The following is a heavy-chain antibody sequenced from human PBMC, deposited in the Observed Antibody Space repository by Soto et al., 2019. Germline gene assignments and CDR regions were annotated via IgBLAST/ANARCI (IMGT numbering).Heavy chain of an antibody. CDR1: GYIFTTYW. V-gene: IGHV5-51*01. CDR2: IYPGESKT. Sequence: PGESLKISCKASGYIFTTYWIAWVRQMPGKGLEWMGFIYPGESKTRYNPSFQGQVTISADTSISTAFLQWNSLRDEDTAVYYCARDRGYTYGFDFWGQGALVTVSS. J-gene: IGHJ4*02. D-gene: IGHD5-18*01. CDR3: ARDRGYTYGFDF.